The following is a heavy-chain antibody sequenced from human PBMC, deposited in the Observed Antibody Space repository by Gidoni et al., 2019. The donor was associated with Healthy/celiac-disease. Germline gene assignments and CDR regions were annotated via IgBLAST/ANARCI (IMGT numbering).Heavy chain of an antibody. D-gene: IGHD3-3*01. Sequence: EVQLLESGGGVVQPGGSPRLSCAASGFTFSSYAMIWVRQAPGKGLEWVSAMSGSGGSTYYADSVKGRFTISRDNSKNTLYLQMNSLRAEDTAVYYCAKGPQLLRFLEWLLNRPDNWFDPWGQGTLVTVSS. V-gene: IGHV3-23*01. CDR3: AKGPQLLRFLEWLLNRPDNWFDP. CDR1: GFTFSSYA. CDR2: MSGSGGST. J-gene: IGHJ5*02.